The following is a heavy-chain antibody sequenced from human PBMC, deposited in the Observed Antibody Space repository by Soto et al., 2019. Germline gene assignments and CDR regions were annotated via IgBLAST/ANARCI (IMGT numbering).Heavy chain of an antibody. J-gene: IGHJ1*01. CDR3: AKGSVEGIAEYFQH. Sequence: ASVKVSCKASGYTFTGYYMHWVRQAPGQGLEWMGWINPNSGGTNYAQKFQGWVTMTWDTSISTAYMELRAEDTAVYYCAKGSVEGIAEYFQHWGQGTLVTVSS. CDR1: GYTFTGYY. D-gene: IGHD3-10*01. CDR2: INPNSGGT. V-gene: IGHV1-2*04.